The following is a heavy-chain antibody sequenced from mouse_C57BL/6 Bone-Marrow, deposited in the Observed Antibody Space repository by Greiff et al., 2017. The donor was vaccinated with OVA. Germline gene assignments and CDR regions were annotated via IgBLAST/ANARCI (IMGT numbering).Heavy chain of an antibody. D-gene: IGHD2-5*01. Sequence: QVQLKQPGTELVKPGASVKLSCKASGYTFTSYWMHWVKQRPGQGLEWIGNINPSNGGTNYNEKFKSKATLTVDKSSSTAYMQLSSLTSEDSAVYYCARSFYSNPWFAYWGQGTLVTVSA. CDR1: GYTFTSYW. J-gene: IGHJ3*01. CDR2: INPSNGGT. CDR3: ARSFYSNPWFAY. V-gene: IGHV1-53*01.